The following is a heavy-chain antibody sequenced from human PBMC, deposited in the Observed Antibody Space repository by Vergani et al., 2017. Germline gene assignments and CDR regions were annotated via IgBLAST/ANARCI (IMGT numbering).Heavy chain of an antibody. J-gene: IGHJ1*01. Sequence: QVQLQESGPGLVKPSQTLSLTCTVSGGSISSGSYYWSWIRQPAGKGLEWIGRIYTSGSTNYNPSLKRRVTISVDTSKNQFSLKLSSVTAADTAVYYCARSSSDFAEYFQHWGQGTLVTVSS. CDR3: ARSSSDFAEYFQH. CDR2: IYTSGST. V-gene: IGHV4-61*02. D-gene: IGHD6-13*01. CDR1: GGSISSGSYY.